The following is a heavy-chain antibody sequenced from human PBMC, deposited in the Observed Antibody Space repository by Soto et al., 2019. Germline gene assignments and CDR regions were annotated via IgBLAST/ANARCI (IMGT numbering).Heavy chain of an antibody. CDR3: ARDGGYSYGPPAQGPKWFDP. D-gene: IGHD5-18*01. CDR1: GGSISSGGYY. J-gene: IGHJ5*02. V-gene: IGHV4-31*03. Sequence: QVQLQESGPGLVKPSQTLSLTCTVSGGSISSGGYYWSWIRQHPGKGLEWIGYIYYSGSTYYNQSLKSRVTSAVDTAKSLFSLKLGSVTAADTAVYYCARDGGYSYGPPAQGPKWFDPWGQGTLLTVSS. CDR2: IYYSGST.